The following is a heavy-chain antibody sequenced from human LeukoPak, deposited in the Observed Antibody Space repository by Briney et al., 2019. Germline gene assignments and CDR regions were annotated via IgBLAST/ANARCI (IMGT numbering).Heavy chain of an antibody. CDR2: IYPGDSDT. J-gene: IGHJ5*02. CDR1: GYSFTSYW. V-gene: IGHV5-51*01. D-gene: IGHD2-15*01. Sequence: GESLKSSCKGSGYSFTSYWIGWVRQMPGKGLGWMGIIYPGDSDTRYSPSVQGEVTISADKSISTAYLQWSSLKASDTAMYYCARGELGYCSGGSCYRFDPWGQGTLVTVSS. CDR3: ARGELGYCSGGSCYRFDP.